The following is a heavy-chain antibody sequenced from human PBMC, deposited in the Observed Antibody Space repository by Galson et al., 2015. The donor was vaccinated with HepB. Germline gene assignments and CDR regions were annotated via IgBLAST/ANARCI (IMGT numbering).Heavy chain of an antibody. CDR3: GRSLGGSSWFAIDV. J-gene: IGHJ6*02. V-gene: IGHV3-30*03. D-gene: IGHD6-13*01. CDR1: GFTFFDYG. CDR2: ISTDGNNQ. Sequence: SLRPSCAASGFTFFDYGMQWVRQAPGKGLEWLAVISTDGNNQDCADSVKDRFSISRDNSKGTLYLQMISLTAEDTAVYYCGRSLGGSSWFAIDVWGQGTTVAVSS.